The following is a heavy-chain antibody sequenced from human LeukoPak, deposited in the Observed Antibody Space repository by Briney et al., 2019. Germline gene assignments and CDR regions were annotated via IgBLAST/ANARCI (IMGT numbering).Heavy chain of an antibody. CDR1: GYTFSSYG. D-gene: IGHD3-22*01. CDR3: ARDYYDSSGYFDY. Sequence: ASVKVSCKASGYTFSSYGISWLRQAPGQGLEWMGWISAYNGNTDCAQKFQGRVTMTTDTSTTTAYMEPRSLRSDDTAIYYCARDYYDSSGYFDYWGQGTLVTVSS. CDR2: ISAYNGNT. J-gene: IGHJ4*02. V-gene: IGHV1-18*01.